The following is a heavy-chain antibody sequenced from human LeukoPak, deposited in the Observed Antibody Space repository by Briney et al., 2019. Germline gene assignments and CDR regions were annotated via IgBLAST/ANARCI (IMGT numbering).Heavy chain of an antibody. Sequence: GGSLRLSCAASGFTFSYYWMHWVRQAPGKGLVWVSRISDDGSRTTYADSVKGRFAISRDNAKNTLYLQMNSLRAEDTAVYYCAKVLHLYYWGQGTLVTVSS. CDR1: GFTFSYYW. J-gene: IGHJ4*02. CDR2: ISDDGSRT. D-gene: IGHD3-16*01. CDR3: AKVLHLYY. V-gene: IGHV3-74*01.